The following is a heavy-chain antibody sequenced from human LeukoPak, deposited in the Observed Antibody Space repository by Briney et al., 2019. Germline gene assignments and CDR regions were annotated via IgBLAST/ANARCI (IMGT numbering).Heavy chain of an antibody. J-gene: IGHJ2*01. CDR2: IYTSGST. D-gene: IGHD6-13*01. CDR1: GGSISSYY. CDR3: ARGSSSWFDWYFDL. V-gene: IGHV4-4*07. Sequence: SETLSLTCTVSGGSISSYYWSWIRQPAGKGLEWIGRIYTSGSTNYNPSLKSRVTMSVDTSKNQFSLKLSSVTAADTAVYYCARGSSSWFDWYFDLWGRGALVTVSS.